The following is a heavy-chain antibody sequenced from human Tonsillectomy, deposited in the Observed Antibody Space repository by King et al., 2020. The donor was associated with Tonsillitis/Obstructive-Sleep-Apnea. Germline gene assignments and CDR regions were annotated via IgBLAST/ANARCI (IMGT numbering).Heavy chain of an antibody. CDR1: GFSLSTSGMC. D-gene: IGHD4-17*01. J-gene: IGHJ4*02. CDR3: ARIRVGFGDYFFDF. Sequence: TLKESGPALVKPTQTLTLTCTFSGFSLSTSGMCVSWIRQPPGKALEWLARIDWDDDKYYSTSLKTRLTISRDTSKNQVVLTMTNMDPVDTATYYCARIRVGFGDYFFDFWGQGTLVTVSS. CDR2: IDWDDDK. V-gene: IGHV2-70*11.